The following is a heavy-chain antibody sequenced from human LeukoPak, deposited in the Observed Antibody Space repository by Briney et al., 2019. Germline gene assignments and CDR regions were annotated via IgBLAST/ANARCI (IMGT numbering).Heavy chain of an antibody. CDR1: GFTFSSYW. D-gene: IGHD3-10*01. V-gene: IGHV3-7*03. J-gene: IGHJ5*02. Sequence: GGSLRLSCAASGFTFSSYWMSWVRQAPGKGLEWVANIKQDGSEKYYVDSVKGRFTISRDNAQNSLYLQMNSLRAEDTAVYYCAGSLWFGELDRFDPWGQGTLVTVSS. CDR3: AGSLWFGELDRFDP. CDR2: IKQDGSEK.